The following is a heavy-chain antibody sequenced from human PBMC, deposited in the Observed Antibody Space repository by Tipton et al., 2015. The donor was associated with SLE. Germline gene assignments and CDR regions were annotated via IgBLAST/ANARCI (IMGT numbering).Heavy chain of an antibody. D-gene: IGHD3-3*01. CDR1: GFTVSSNY. V-gene: IGHV3-53*04. J-gene: IGHJ6*03. CDR3: ARESGVTIFGVAHMDV. Sequence: SLRLSCAASGFTVSSNYMSWVRQAPGKELEWVSVIYAGGSTFYADSVKGRFTISRHSSKNTLYLQMNSLRPEDTAVYYCARESGVTIFGVAHMDVWGKGTTVTVSS. CDR2: IYAGGST.